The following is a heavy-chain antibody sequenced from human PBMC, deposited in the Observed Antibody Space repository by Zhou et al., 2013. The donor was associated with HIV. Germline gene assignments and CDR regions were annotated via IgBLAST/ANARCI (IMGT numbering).Heavy chain of an antibody. D-gene: IGHD1-1*01. Sequence: QVQLVQSGGEVKKPGSSVKVSCKGSGDSFNRYAISWVRQAPGQGLEWMGRIIPLLGIPNYAQMFQGRVTITADTSTSTVYMELNSLRSEDTALYYCAKGRRTAGMTEPLDDWGQGTLVTVAS. CDR1: GDSFNRYA. CDR3: AKGRRTAGMTEPLDD. V-gene: IGHV1-69*04. J-gene: IGHJ4*02. CDR2: IIPLLGIP.